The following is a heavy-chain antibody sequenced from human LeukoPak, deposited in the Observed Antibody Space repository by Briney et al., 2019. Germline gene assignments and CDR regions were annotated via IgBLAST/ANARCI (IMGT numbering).Heavy chain of an antibody. J-gene: IGHJ5*02. V-gene: IGHV1-3*01. Sequence: ASVKVSCKASGYTFTSYATHWVRQAPGQRLEWMGWINAGNGNTKYSQKFQGRVTITRDTSASTAYMELSSLRSEDTAVYYCARDRGDYGFDPWGQGTLVTVSS. CDR2: INAGNGNT. CDR3: ARDRGDYGFDP. D-gene: IGHD4-17*01. CDR1: GYTFTSYA.